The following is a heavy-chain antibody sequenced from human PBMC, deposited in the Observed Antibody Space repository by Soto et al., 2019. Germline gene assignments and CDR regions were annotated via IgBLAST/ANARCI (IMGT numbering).Heavy chain of an antibody. Sequence: ASVKVSCKASGYTFTSYAMHWVRQAPGQRLEWMGWINAGNGNTKYSQKFQGRVTITRDTSASTAYMELSSLRSEDTAVYYCARCRVNIAAAAYNWFDPWGQVTLLTVSS. CDR3: ARCRVNIAAAAYNWFDP. J-gene: IGHJ5*02. CDR1: GYTFTSYA. D-gene: IGHD6-13*01. V-gene: IGHV1-3*01. CDR2: INAGNGNT.